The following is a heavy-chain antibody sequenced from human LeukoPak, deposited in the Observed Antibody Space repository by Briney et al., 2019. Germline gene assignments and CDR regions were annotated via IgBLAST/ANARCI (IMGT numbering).Heavy chain of an antibody. Sequence: PSETLSLTCTVSGGSISSYYWSWIRQPPGKGLEWIGYIYYSGSTNYNPSLKSRVTISVDTSKNQFSLKLSSVTAADTAVYYCARGRPNIAVAGRGWFDPWGQGTLVTVSS. CDR3: ARGRPNIAVAGRGWFDP. D-gene: IGHD6-19*01. CDR1: GGSISSYY. CDR2: IYYSGST. J-gene: IGHJ5*02. V-gene: IGHV4-59*12.